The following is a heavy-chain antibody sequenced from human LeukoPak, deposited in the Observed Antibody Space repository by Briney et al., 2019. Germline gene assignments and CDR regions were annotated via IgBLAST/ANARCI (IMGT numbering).Heavy chain of an antibody. Sequence: PSETLSLTCTVSGGSISSGDYYWSWIRQPPGKGLEWIGYIYYSGSTYYNPSLKSRVTISVDTSKNQFSLKLSSVTAADTAVYYCARRYYDFWSGYYNYWGQGTLVTFSS. D-gene: IGHD3-3*01. CDR3: ARRYYDFWSGYYNY. CDR2: IYYSGST. V-gene: IGHV4-30-4*08. J-gene: IGHJ4*02. CDR1: GGSISSGDYY.